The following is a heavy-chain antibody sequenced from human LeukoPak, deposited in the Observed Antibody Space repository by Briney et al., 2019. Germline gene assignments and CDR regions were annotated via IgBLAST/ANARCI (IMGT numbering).Heavy chain of an antibody. CDR1: GFTFSYYA. V-gene: IGHV3-64D*06. J-gene: IGHJ4*02. Sequence: PGGSLRLSCSASGFTFSYYAMHWVRQAPGKGLEYVSGITSSGGSTYYTDSVKGRFTISRDNSNNTLYLQMSSLRAEDTAVYYCVKGDYSGYTFPAIDYWGQGTLVSVSS. CDR2: ITSSGGST. D-gene: IGHD5-12*01. CDR3: VKGDYSGYTFPAIDY.